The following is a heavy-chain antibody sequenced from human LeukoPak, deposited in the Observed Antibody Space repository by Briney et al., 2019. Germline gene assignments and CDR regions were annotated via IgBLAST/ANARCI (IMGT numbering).Heavy chain of an antibody. V-gene: IGHV4-61*02. CDR2: MYTSGST. J-gene: IGHJ4*02. CDR3: ARTASGYYLFDY. CDR1: GGSISSGSYY. D-gene: IGHD3-22*01. Sequence: SGTLSLTCTVSGGSISSGSYYWSWIRQPAGKGLEWIGRMYTSGSTNYNPSLKSRVTISVDTSKNQFSLKLSSVTAADTAVYYCARTASGYYLFDYWGQGTLVTVSS.